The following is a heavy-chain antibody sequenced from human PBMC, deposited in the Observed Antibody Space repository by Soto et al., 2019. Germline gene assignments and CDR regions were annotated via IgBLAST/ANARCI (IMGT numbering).Heavy chain of an antibody. D-gene: IGHD3-22*01. CDR1: GFTFSSYW. CDR2: IKQDGSEK. J-gene: IGHJ3*02. V-gene: IGHV3-7*01. Sequence: GGSLRLSCAASGFTFSSYWMTWVRQAPGKGLEWVANIKQDGSEKYYVDSVKGRFTISRDNAKNSLYLQMNSLRAEDTAVYYCARDLGYYDSSGRRSAFDIWGQGTMVTVSS. CDR3: ARDLGYYDSSGRRSAFDI.